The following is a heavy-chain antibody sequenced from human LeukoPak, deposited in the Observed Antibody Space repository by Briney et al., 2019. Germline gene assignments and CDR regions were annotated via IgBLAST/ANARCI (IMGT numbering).Heavy chain of an antibody. Sequence: QPGGSLRLSCAASGFTFSSYWMHWVRQAPGKGLVWVSRINTDGSSTSYADSVKGRFTISRDNSKNTLYLQMNSLRAEDTAVYYCAKDQIVVPAAIDYYYYMDVWGKGTTVTVSS. CDR2: INTDGSST. D-gene: IGHD2-2*01. CDR3: AKDQIVVPAAIDYYYYMDV. CDR1: GFTFSSYW. J-gene: IGHJ6*03. V-gene: IGHV3-74*01.